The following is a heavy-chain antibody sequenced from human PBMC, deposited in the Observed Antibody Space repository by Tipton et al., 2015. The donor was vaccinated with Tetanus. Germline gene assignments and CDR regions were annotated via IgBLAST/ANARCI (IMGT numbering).Heavy chain of an antibody. D-gene: IGHD1-14*01. Sequence: QLVQSGAEVKKPGSSVRVSCKASGGTFGENSVAWVRRAPGQGLEWMGPITPIFGTATYAKKLQGRVTFIADESTETTYMDLSSLTTEDTAFYSFARESASRNFYFDLWGQGTLVTV. J-gene: IGHJ4*02. V-gene: IGHV1-69*01. CDR1: GGTFGENS. CDR3: ARESASRNFYFDL. CDR2: ITPIFGTA.